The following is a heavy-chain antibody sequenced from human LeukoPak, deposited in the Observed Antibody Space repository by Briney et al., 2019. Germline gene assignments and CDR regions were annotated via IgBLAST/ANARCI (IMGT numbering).Heavy chain of an antibody. CDR2: VSGSGDST. V-gene: IGHV3-23*01. CDR3: ARGIYYFDY. D-gene: IGHD2-15*01. J-gene: IGHJ4*02. CDR1: GFTFSSHA. Sequence: PGGSLRLSCAVSGFTFSSHAMSWIRQAPGKGMERVSAVSGSGDSTYYADSVKGRFTISRDNSKNTLYLQMNSLRAEDTAVYYCARGIYYFDYWVQGTLVTVSS.